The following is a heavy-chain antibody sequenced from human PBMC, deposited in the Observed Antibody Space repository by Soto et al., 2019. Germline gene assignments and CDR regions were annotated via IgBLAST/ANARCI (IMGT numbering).Heavy chain of an antibody. CDR3: ARDGGRHSGGIDY. CDR2: IIPIFGTA. Sequence: QVQLVQSGAEVKKPGSSVKVSCKASGGTFSSYPINWVRRAPGQGLEWMGEIIPIFGTANYAQKFQGRVTITANESTSTAYMELSSLRSEDTAVYYCARDGGRHSGGIDYWGQGTLVTVSS. J-gene: IGHJ4*02. D-gene: IGHD1-26*01. V-gene: IGHV1-69*01. CDR1: GGTFSSYP.